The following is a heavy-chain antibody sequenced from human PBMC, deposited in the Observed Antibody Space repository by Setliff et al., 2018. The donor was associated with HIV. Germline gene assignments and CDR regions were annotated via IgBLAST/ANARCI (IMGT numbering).Heavy chain of an antibody. CDR2: ISGNGGST. CDR3: GKDTAVSPVDAFDM. D-gene: IGHD5-18*01. J-gene: IGHJ3*02. V-gene: IGHV3-23*01. CDR1: GFTFSSYS. Sequence: PGGSLRLSCAASGFTFSSYSMNWVRQAPGKGLEWVSYISGNGGSTYYADSVKGRFTIFRDNSKNTLNLQMNSLRAEDTAVYYCGKDTAVSPVDAFDMWGQGTMVTVSS.